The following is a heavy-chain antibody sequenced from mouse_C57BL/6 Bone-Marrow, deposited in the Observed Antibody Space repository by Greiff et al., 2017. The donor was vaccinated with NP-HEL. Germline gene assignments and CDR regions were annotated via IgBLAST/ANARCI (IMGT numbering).Heavy chain of an antibody. D-gene: IGHD2-3*01. J-gene: IGHJ3*01. CDR1: GYTFTSYW. CDR3: ARDGRGAPWFAY. CDR2: IHPNSGST. V-gene: IGHV1-64*01. Sequence: QVQLQQPGAELVKPGASVKLSCKASGYTFTSYWMHWVKQRPGQGLEWIGMIHPNSGSTNYNEKFKSKATLTVDKSSSTAYMQLSSLTSEDSAVYYCARDGRGAPWFAYWGQGTLATVSA.